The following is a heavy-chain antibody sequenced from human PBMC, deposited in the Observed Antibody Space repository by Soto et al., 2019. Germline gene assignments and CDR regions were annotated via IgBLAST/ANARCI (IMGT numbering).Heavy chain of an antibody. CDR3: ATELIAKYGMDV. CDR2: IYTDDNI. Sequence: EVQLVESGGGLVQPGGSLRLSCAASGFTVSGNYVTWVRQAPGKGLEWVSVIYTDDNIYYADSVTGRFTISRDNSKNTFYLQMNRLRVEDTAVYYCATELIAKYGMDVWGKGTTVTVSS. CDR1: GFTVSGNY. V-gene: IGHV3-53*01. J-gene: IGHJ6*04. D-gene: IGHD2-21*01.